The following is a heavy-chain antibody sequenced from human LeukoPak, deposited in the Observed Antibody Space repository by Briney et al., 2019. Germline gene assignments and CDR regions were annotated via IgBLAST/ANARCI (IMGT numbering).Heavy chain of an antibody. V-gene: IGHV4-34*01. D-gene: IGHD3-22*01. J-gene: IGHJ3*02. CDR3: ARTPASYYYDSSGAFDI. CDR2: INHSGST. Sequence: SETLSLTCAVYGGSFSGYYWSWIRQPPGKGLEWIGEINHSGSTNYNPSLKSRVTISVDTSKNQFSLKLSSVTAADTAVYYCARTPASYYYDSSGAFDIWGQGTMVTVSS. CDR1: GGSFSGYY.